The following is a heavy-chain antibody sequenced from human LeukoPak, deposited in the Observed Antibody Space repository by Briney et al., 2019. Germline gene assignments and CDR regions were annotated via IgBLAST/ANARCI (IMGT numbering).Heavy chain of an antibody. CDR2: IYYSGST. V-gene: IGHV4-39*01. Sequence: SETLSLTCTVSGGSISSSSYYWGWIRQPPGKGLEWIGSIYYSGSTYYNPSLKSRVTISVDTSKNQFSLKLSSVTAADTAVYYCARVYGSGSYYNGYYYYYMDVWGNGTTVTISS. J-gene: IGHJ6*03. CDR3: ARVYGSGSYYNGYYYYYMDV. CDR1: GGSISSSSYY. D-gene: IGHD3-10*01.